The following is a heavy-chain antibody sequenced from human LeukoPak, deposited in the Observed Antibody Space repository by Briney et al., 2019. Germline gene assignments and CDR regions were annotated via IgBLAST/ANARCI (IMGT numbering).Heavy chain of an antibody. CDR1: GYTFTGHY. J-gene: IGHJ4*02. CDR2: INPTSGGT. D-gene: IGHD6-6*01. V-gene: IGHV1-2*02. Sequence: ASVKVSCKASGYTFTGHYLHWVRQAPGQGLEWMGWINPTSGGTNYAQKFQGRVTMTRDTSISTAYMELSRLRSDDTAVYYCAKDVIAARASDYWGQGTLVTVSS. CDR3: AKDVIAARASDY.